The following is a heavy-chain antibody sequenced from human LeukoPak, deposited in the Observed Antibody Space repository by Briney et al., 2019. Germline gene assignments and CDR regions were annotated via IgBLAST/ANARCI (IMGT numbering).Heavy chain of an antibody. Sequence: SVKVSCKASGGTFSSYAISWVRQAPGQGLEWMGRIIPILGIANYAQKFQGRVTITADKSTSTAYMELSSLRSEDTAVYYCAREGIATVTRFFDYWGQGTLVTVSS. CDR1: GGTFSSYA. J-gene: IGHJ4*02. CDR3: AREGIATVTRFFDY. D-gene: IGHD4-17*01. CDR2: IIPILGIA. V-gene: IGHV1-69*04.